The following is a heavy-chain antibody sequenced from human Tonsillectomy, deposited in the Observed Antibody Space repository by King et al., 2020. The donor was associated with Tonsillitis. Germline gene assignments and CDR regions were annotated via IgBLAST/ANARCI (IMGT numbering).Heavy chain of an antibody. D-gene: IGHD1-1*01. Sequence: VQLQESGAEVKRPGASMKVSCKASGYTFTGYYMHWVRQAPGQGLEWMGWINPSSGGTNYAQKFQGRVTMTRDTSITTAYMELSRLRSDDTAVYFCASGTTILLNYFGLDVWGQGTTVTVSS. V-gene: IGHV1-2*02. CDR3: ASGTTILLNYFGLDV. CDR2: INPSSGGT. J-gene: IGHJ6*02. CDR1: GYTFTGYY.